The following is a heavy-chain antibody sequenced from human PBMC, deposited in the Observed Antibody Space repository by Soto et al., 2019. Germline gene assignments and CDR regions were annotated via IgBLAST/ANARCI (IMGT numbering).Heavy chain of an antibody. V-gene: IGHV1-18*01. Sequence: GASVKVSCKASGYTFTSYGISWVRQAPGQGLEWMGWISAYNGNTNYAQKLQGRVTMTTDTSTSTAYMELRSLRSDDTAVYYCAAGEPPSLYDGSGYYYPFHHWGRETLLTVSS. D-gene: IGHD3-22*01. J-gene: IGHJ4*02. CDR2: ISAYNGNT. CDR1: GYTFTSYG. CDR3: AAGEPPSLYDGSGYYYPFHH.